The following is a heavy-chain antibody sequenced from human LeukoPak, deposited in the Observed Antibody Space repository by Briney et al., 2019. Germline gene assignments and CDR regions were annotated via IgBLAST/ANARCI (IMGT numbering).Heavy chain of an antibody. Sequence: SETLSLTCTVSGGSISSYSWSWIRQPPGKGLEWIGFIYGSETTKYNPSLKSRVTISVDTSKNQISLRLTSVTAADTAVYYCARYCTGGLFYFDFWGQGTLVTVSS. D-gene: IGHD2-8*02. CDR2: IYGSETT. J-gene: IGHJ4*02. CDR1: GGSISSYS. V-gene: IGHV4-59*01. CDR3: ARYCTGGLFYFDF.